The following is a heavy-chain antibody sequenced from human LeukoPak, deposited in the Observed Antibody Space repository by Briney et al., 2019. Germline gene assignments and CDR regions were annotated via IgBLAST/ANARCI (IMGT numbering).Heavy chain of an antibody. J-gene: IGHJ4*02. D-gene: IGHD6-19*01. CDR1: GSTFSSYW. CDR3: ARWYSSGWCSDY. CDR2: INSDGSST. Sequence: PGGSLRLSCAASGSTFSSYWMHWVRQAPGKGLVWVSRINSDGSSTSYADSVKGRFTISRDNAKNTLYLRMNSLRAEDTAVYYCARWYSSGWCSDYWGQGTLVTVSS. V-gene: IGHV3-74*01.